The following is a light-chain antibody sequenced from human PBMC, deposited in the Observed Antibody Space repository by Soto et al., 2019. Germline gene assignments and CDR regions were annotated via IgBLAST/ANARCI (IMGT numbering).Light chain of an antibody. CDR2: DVT. J-gene: IGLJ2*01. Sequence: QSALTQPASVSGSPGQSITISCTGTNSDIGGYNFVSWYQQHPGKAPKLLIYDVTNRPSGVSSRFSGSKSGNTASLIISGLLDEDEADYYCSSFTSDTTWVFGGGTMVTVL. CDR1: NSDIGGYNF. CDR3: SSFTSDTTWV. V-gene: IGLV2-14*03.